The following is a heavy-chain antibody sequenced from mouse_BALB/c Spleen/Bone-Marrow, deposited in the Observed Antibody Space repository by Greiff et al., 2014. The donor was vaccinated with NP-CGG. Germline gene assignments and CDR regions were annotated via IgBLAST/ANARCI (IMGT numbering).Heavy chain of an antibody. CDR1: GFTFNTYA. CDR3: GGGTVPAWFAY. V-gene: IGHV10-1*02. J-gene: IGHJ3*01. D-gene: IGHD1-1*01. Sequence: EVMLVESGGGLVQPKGSLKLSCAASGFTFNTYAVNWVRQAPGKGLEWVARIRIKNNNYATYYADSVKDRFTISRNDSQSMLYLQMNNLKPEDTAMYFCGGGTVPAWFAYWGQGTLVTVSS. CDR2: IRIKNNNYAT.